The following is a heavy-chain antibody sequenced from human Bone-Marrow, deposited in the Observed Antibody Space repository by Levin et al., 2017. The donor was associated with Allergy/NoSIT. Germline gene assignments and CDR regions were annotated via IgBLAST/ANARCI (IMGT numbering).Heavy chain of an antibody. J-gene: IGHJ4*02. CDR1: GFTFRHYT. V-gene: IGHV3-48*02. CDR3: ARDPARGYYDGSGYSGDH. Sequence: GESLKISCVASGFTFRHYTMNWVRQAPGKGLEWVSCITSSGDSTYYADSVKGRFTILRDNAKNSLYLQLNRLRDEDTAMYYCARDPARGYYDGSGYSGDHWGQGTLVTVSS. D-gene: IGHD3-22*01. CDR2: ITSSGDST.